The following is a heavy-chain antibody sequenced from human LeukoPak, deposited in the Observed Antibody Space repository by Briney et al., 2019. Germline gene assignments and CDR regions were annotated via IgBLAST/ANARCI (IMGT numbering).Heavy chain of an antibody. V-gene: IGHV3-43*02. Sequence: PGGSLRLSCEASGFTFDAYAMHWVRQAPGKGLEWVSLINKDGSATNYADSVKGRFTISRDNSKNSLYLQMNSLRSEDTALYYCATWAFYHSLDVWGQGTTVTVSS. CDR1: GFTFDAYA. CDR3: ATWAFYHSLDV. D-gene: IGHD1-26*01. J-gene: IGHJ6*02. CDR2: INKDGSAT.